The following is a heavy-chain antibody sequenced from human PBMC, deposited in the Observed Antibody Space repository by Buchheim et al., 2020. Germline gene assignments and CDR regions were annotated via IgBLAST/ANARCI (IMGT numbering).Heavy chain of an antibody. Sequence: EVQLVESGGGLVQPGGFLRLSCAASGFTFNNFWMSWVRQAPGKGPEWVANIKEDGREKYYPDSVRGRFTISRDNTKNSLYLQMNSLRAEDTAVYYCARELVVASAEYFDYWGLGTL. D-gene: IGHD2-8*02. CDR2: IKEDGREK. V-gene: IGHV3-7*01. J-gene: IGHJ4*02. CDR3: ARELVVASAEYFDY. CDR1: GFTFNNFW.